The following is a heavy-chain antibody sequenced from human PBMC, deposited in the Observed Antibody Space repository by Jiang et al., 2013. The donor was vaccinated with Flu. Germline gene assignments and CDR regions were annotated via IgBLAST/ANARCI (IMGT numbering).Heavy chain of an antibody. Sequence: SFTSYWISWVRRCRKGLEWMGRIDPSDSYTNYSPSFQGHVTISADKSISTAYLQWSSLKASDTAMYYCARNFLTSGYDMDVWGQGTTVTVSS. V-gene: IGHV5-10-1*01. CDR2: IDPSDSYT. D-gene: IGHD4/OR15-4a*01. CDR3: ARNFLTSGYDMDV. CDR1: SFTSYW. J-gene: IGHJ6*02.